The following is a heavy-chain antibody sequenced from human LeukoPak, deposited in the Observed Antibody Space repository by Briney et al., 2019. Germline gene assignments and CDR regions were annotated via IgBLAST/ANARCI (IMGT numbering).Heavy chain of an antibody. V-gene: IGHV4-39*07. CDR1: GGSITSSSYY. CDR2: IYYSGGT. D-gene: IGHD6-13*01. CDR3: ARVTGYRIEDYFDY. J-gene: IGHJ4*02. Sequence: PSETLSLTCTVSGGSITSSSYYWGWIRQPPGKGLEWIGVIYYSGGTYYNPSLKSRVTISVDTSKNEFSLKLRSVTAADTAVYYCARVTGYRIEDYFDYWGQGTLVTVSS.